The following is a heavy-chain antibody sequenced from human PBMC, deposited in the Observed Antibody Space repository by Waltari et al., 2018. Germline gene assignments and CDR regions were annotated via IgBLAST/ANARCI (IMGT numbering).Heavy chain of an antibody. Sequence: QVQLVESGGGVVQPGTSLRLSCAGSGFTFSNHAIHWVRQAPGKGLEWVAVIASEERNKYCAESVKGRFTISRDNSKNMLYLQMNSLTTDDTAVYYCARQQPVVGQWVVNYWGQGTLVIVSS. D-gene: IGHD6-19*01. V-gene: IGHV3-30*16. CDR3: ARQQPVVGQWVVNY. CDR1: GFTFSNHA. J-gene: IGHJ4*02. CDR2: IASEERNK.